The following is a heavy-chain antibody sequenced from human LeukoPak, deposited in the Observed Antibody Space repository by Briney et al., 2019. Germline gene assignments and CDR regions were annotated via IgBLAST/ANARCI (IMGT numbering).Heavy chain of an antibody. CDR2: IHPSGST. D-gene: IGHD6-25*01. Sequence: SETLSLTCTVSGGSITSYYWSWIRQPAGKGLEWIGRIHPSGSTNYNPSLKSRVTISVDTSKNQFSLNLSSVAAADTAVYYCARAESGTSATGYYYYYMDVWGKGTTVTVSS. J-gene: IGHJ6*03. V-gene: IGHV4-4*07. CDR3: ARAESGTSATGYYYYYMDV. CDR1: GGSITSYY.